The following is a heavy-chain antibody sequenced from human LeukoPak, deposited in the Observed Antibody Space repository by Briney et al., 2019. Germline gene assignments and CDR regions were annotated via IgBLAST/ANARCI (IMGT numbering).Heavy chain of an antibody. J-gene: IGHJ4*02. Sequence: PGGSLRPSCAASGFTFSDYYMSWIRRAPGKGLEWVSYISSSGSTIYYADSVKGRFTISRDNAKNSLYLQMNSLRAEDTVVYYCARVGPGYSSSSFDYWGQGTLVTVSS. CDR3: ARVGPGYSSSSFDY. D-gene: IGHD6-6*01. CDR1: GFTFSDYY. CDR2: ISSSGSTI. V-gene: IGHV3-11*04.